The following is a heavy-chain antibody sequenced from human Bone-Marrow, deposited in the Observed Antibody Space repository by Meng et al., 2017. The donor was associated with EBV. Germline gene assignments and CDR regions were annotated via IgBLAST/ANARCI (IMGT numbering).Heavy chain of an antibody. V-gene: IGHV3-15*01. D-gene: IGHD3-16*01. CDR3: LYGPFDY. CDR1: GFTFSNAW. Sequence: EVQLVESGGGLVKPGXSLRLSCAASGFTFSNAWMSWVRQAPGKGLEWVGSIKSKTDGGTTDYPAHVKGRFTISRDDSKNTLYLQMNSLKTEDTAVYYCLYGPFDYWGQGTLVTVSS. CDR2: IKSKTDGGTT. J-gene: IGHJ4*02.